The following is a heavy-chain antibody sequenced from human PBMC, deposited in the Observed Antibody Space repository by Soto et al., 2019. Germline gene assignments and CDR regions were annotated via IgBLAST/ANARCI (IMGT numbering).Heavy chain of an antibody. V-gene: IGHV3-21*01. D-gene: IGHD3-10*01. J-gene: IGHJ6*02. CDR2: ISSSSSYI. CDR3: ARTLLWFGELPCGMDV. Sequence: GGSLRLSCAASGFTFSIYSMNWVRQAPGKGLGWVSSISSSSSYIYYADSVKGRFTISRDNAKNSLYLQMNSLRAEDTAVYYCARTLLWFGELPCGMDVWGQGTTVTVSS. CDR1: GFTFSIYS.